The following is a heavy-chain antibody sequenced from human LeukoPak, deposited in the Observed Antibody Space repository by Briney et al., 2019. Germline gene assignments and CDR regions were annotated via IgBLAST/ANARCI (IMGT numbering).Heavy chain of an antibody. Sequence: SETLSLTCAVYGGSFSGYYWSWIRQPPGKGLEWIGEINHSGSTNYNPSLKSRVTISVDTSKNQFSLKLSSVTAADTAVYYCARQGQGDTVMAVEGEGMDVGGKGPTVTVSS. CDR1: GGSFSGYY. J-gene: IGHJ6*04. V-gene: IGHV4-34*01. CDR2: INHSGST. CDR3: ARQGQGDTVMAVEGEGMDV. D-gene: IGHD5-18*01.